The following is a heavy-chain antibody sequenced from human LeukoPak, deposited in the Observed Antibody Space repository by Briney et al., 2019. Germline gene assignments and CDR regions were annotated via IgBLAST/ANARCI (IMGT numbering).Heavy chain of an antibody. CDR1: GYTFTSYG. CDR3: ARDRVPLLTYYYYYGMDV. D-gene: IGHD3-10*01. V-gene: IGHV1-18*01. Sequence: SVKVSCKASGYTFTSYGISWVRQAPGQGLEWMGWISAYNGNTNYAQKLQGRVTMTTDTSTSTAYMELRSLRSDDTAVYYCARDRVPLLTYYYYYGMDVWGQGTTVTVSS. CDR2: ISAYNGNT. J-gene: IGHJ6*02.